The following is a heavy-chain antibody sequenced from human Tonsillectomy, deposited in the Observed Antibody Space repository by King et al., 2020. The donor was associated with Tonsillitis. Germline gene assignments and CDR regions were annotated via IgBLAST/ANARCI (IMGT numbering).Heavy chain of an antibody. J-gene: IGHJ4*02. CDR2: ISYDGSNK. V-gene: IGHV3-30*18. D-gene: IGHD2-15*01. CDR3: AKVGPAVTHLLLPDY. Sequence: VQLVESGGGVVQPGRSLRLSCAASGFTFSSYGMHWVRQAPGKGLEWVAVISYDGSNKYYADSVKGRFTISRDNSKNTLYLQMNSLRAEATAVYYCAKVGPAVTHLLLPDYWRQGALVTVSS. CDR1: GFTFSSYG.